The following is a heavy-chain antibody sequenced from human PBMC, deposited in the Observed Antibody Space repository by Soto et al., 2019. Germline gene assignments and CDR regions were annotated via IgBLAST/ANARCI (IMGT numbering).Heavy chain of an antibody. J-gene: IGHJ4*02. Sequence: QVQLVESGGGVVQPGTSLRLSCAASGFSFSSYAMHWVRQAPGKGLEWVAALWYDGSNQKYAESVKGRFTISRDNSKSTVSLQMNSLKAEDTAVYYCAKDINDFWSGYLYWGQGTLVTVYS. CDR2: LWYDGSNQ. V-gene: IGHV3-33*03. CDR1: GFSFSSYA. D-gene: IGHD3-3*01. CDR3: AKDINDFWSGYLY.